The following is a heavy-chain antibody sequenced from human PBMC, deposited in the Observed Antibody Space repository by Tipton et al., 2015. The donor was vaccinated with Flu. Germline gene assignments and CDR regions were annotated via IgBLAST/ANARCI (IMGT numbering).Heavy chain of an antibody. CDR3: ARGTVTYYFDY. V-gene: IGHV4-39*07. Sequence: TLSLTCTVSGGSISTSGYFWGWIRQPPGKGLEWIGSVYYSGGTHHNPSLKSRVSISGDTSKNQFSLKLSSVTAADTAVYYCARGTVTYYFDYWGQGTLVTVSS. J-gene: IGHJ4*02. CDR2: VYYSGGT. CDR1: GGSISTSGYF. D-gene: IGHD4-17*01.